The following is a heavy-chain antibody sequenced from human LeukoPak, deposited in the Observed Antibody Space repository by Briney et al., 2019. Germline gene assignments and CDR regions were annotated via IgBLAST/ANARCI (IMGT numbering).Heavy chain of an antibody. V-gene: IGHV4-4*07. CDR2: IHASGTT. J-gene: IGHJ4*02. CDR1: GGSLSSNY. D-gene: IGHD3-10*01. Sequence: SETLSLTCSISGGSLSSNYWSWIRQPAGRGLEWLGRIHASGTTNYDPSLKRRLTISVDTSTNQFSLKLKSVTAADTAVYYCARDARQELLAGGFDFWGQGALVTVSS. CDR3: ARDARQELLAGGFDF.